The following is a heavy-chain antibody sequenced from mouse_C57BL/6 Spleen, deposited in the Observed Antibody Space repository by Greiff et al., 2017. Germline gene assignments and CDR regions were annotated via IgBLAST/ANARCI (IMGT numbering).Heavy chain of an antibody. D-gene: IGHD2-5*01. V-gene: IGHV1-64*01. J-gene: IGHJ3*01. Sequence: QVQLQQPGAELVKPGASVKLSCKASGYTFTSYWMHWVKQRPGQGLEWIGMIHPNSGSTNYNEKFKSKATLTVDKSSSQAYMQLSSLTSEDSAVYYCARNSNYPWFAYWGQGTLVTVSA. CDR1: GYTFTSYW. CDR3: ARNSNYPWFAY. CDR2: IHPNSGST.